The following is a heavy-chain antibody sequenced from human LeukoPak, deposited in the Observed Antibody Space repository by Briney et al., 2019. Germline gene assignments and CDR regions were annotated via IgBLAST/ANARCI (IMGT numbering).Heavy chain of an antibody. J-gene: IGHJ4*02. D-gene: IGHD6-13*01. CDR1: GFPFRKSA. Sequence: GGPLRLTCPASGFPFRKSAMSWVREAQGKGMEWVSGISRSGGSTEYADYVRGRFTISRDNAKNSLYLKMNSLRAEDTAVYYCARDAPYSSSWYDFQYWGQGTLVTVSS. CDR2: ISRSGGST. V-gene: IGHV3-23*01. CDR3: ARDAPYSSSWYDFQY.